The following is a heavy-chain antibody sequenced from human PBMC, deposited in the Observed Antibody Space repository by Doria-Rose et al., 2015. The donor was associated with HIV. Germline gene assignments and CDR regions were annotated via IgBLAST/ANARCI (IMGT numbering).Heavy chain of an antibody. Sequence: QITLKESGPVLVKPTETLSLTCTVSGVSLSSPGMGVSWIRQPPGKALEWLANIFSVDERSYKTSLKSRPTISRGTSKSQVVLTMTDMDPVDTATYYCARIKSSRWYHKYYFDFWGQGTLVIVSA. D-gene: IGHD6-13*01. V-gene: IGHV2-26*01. CDR2: IFSVDER. CDR1: GVSLSSPGMG. J-gene: IGHJ4*02. CDR3: ARIKSSRWYHKYYFDF.